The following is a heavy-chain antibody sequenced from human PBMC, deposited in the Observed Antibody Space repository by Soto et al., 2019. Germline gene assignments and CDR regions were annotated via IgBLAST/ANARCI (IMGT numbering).Heavy chain of an antibody. CDR3: TRHWGEMATSSFDY. J-gene: IGHJ4*02. CDR2: IWYDGSNK. CDR1: GFTFSSYG. D-gene: IGHD5-12*01. Sequence: QVQLVESGGGVVQPGRSLRLSCAASGFTFSSYGMHWVRQAPGKGLEWVAVIWYDGSNKYYADSVKGRFTISRDNSKNTLYLRKISLRAGETAVYYCTRHWGEMATSSFDYWGQGTLVTVSS. V-gene: IGHV3-33*01.